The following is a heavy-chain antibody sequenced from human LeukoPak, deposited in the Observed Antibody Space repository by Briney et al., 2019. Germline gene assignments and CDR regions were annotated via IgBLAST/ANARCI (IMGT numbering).Heavy chain of an antibody. V-gene: IGHV1-24*01. Sequence: GASVKVSCKVSGYTLTELSMNWVRQAPGKGLEWMGGFDPEDGETIYAQKFQGRVTMTEDTSTDTAYMELSSLRSEDTAVYYCATLAIVVVPAAIRGNGMDVWGQGTTVTVSS. CDR3: ATLAIVVVPAAIRGNGMDV. D-gene: IGHD2-2*02. CDR2: FDPEDGET. J-gene: IGHJ6*02. CDR1: GYTLTELS.